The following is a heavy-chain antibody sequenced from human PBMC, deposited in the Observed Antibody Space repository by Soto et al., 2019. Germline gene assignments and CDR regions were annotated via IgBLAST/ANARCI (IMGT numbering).Heavy chain of an antibody. CDR1: GGSFSGYY. J-gene: IGHJ5*02. CDR2: INHSGST. V-gene: IGHV4-34*01. CDR3: ARDPRRLGVVMAERFDP. Sequence: PSETLSLTCAVYGGSFSGYYCSWILQPPGKGLEWIGEINHSGSTNYNPSLKSRVTISVDTSKNQFSLELSSLRSEDTAVYYCARDPRRLGVVMAERFDPWGQGTLVTVSS. D-gene: IGHD3-3*01.